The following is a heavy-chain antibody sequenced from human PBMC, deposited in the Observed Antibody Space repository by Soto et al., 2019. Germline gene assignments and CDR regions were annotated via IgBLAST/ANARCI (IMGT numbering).Heavy chain of an antibody. D-gene: IGHD2-21*02. CDR2: FDPEDGET. V-gene: IGHV1-24*01. CDR3: ATGSVYCGGDCSKFDY. J-gene: IGHJ4*02. CDR1: GYTLTELS. Sequence: GASVKVSCKVSGYTLTELSMHWVRQAPGKGLEWMGGFDPEDGETIYARKFQGRVTMTEDTSTDTAYMELSSLRSEDTAVYYCATGSVYCGGDCSKFDYWGQGTLVTVSS.